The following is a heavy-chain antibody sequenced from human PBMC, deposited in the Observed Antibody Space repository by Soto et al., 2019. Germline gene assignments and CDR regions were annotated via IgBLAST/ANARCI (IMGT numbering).Heavy chain of an antibody. V-gene: IGHV3-30*04. CDR2: ISYDGSNK. CDR3: ARDQSSSGYYYDYGMDV. CDR1: GFTFSSYA. J-gene: IGHJ6*02. D-gene: IGHD3-22*01. Sequence: GGSLRLSCAASGFTFSSYAMHWVCQAPGKGLEWVAVISYDGSNKYYADSVKGRFTISRDNSKNTLYLQMNSLRAEDTAVYYCARDQSSSGYYYDYGMDVWGQGTTVTVSS.